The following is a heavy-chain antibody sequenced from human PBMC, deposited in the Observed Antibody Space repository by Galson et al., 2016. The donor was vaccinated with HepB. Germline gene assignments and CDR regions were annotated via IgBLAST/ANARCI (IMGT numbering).Heavy chain of an antibody. D-gene: IGHD5-18*01. CDR2: IYPRDSDT. CDR3: ARDRAYSYGRGPIDY. V-gene: IGHV5-51*03. CDR1: GYNFNSYW. J-gene: IGHJ4*02. Sequence: QSGAEVKKPGESLKISCKASGYNFNSYWIAWVRQMPGKGLEWMGSIYPRDSDTRYSPSFQGQVTISADLSTNTAYLQWSSLKASDTAMFYCARDRAYSYGRGPIDYWGQGTLVTVSS.